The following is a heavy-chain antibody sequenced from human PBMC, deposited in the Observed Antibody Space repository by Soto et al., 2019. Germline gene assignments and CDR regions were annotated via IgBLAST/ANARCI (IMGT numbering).Heavy chain of an antibody. CDR3: ARGRGYSYGYVDY. Sequence: GGSLRLSCAASGLTFSSYSMNWVRQAPGKGLEWVSSISSSSSYIYYADSVKGRFTISRDNAKNSLYLQMNSLRAEDTAVYYCARGRGYSYGYVDYWGQGTLVTVSS. CDR1: GLTFSSYS. CDR2: ISSSSSYI. V-gene: IGHV3-21*01. D-gene: IGHD5-18*01. J-gene: IGHJ4*02.